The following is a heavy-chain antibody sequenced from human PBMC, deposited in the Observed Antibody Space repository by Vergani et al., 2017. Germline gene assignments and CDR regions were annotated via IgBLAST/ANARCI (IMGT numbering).Heavy chain of an antibody. D-gene: IGHD5-12*01. J-gene: IGHJ6*02. CDR3: ARLRWLPQSHYGMDV. V-gene: IGHV4-61*02. CDR1: GGSISSGSYY. CDR2: IYTSGST. Sequence: QVQLQESGPGLVKPSQTLSLTCTVSGGSISSGSYYWSWIRQPAGKGLEWIGRIYTSGSTNYNPSLKSRVTISVDTSKNQFSLKLSSVTAADTAVYYCARLRWLPQSHYGMDVWGPGTTVTVSS.